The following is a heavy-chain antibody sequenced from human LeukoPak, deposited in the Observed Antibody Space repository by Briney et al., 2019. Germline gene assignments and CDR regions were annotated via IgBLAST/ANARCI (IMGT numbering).Heavy chain of an antibody. Sequence: GGSLRLPCAASGFTFDDYAMHWVRQAPGKGLEWVSLISGDGGSTYYADSVKGRFTISRDNSKNSLYLQMNSLRTEDTALYYCAKANSMVRGVTLHYYYYYYMDVWGKGTTVTVSS. CDR2: ISGDGGST. CDR3: AKANSMVRGVTLHYYYYYYMDV. D-gene: IGHD3-10*01. V-gene: IGHV3-43*02. CDR1: GFTFDDYA. J-gene: IGHJ6*03.